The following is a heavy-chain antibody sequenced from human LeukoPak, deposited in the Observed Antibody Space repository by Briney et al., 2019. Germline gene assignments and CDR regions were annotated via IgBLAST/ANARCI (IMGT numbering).Heavy chain of an antibody. CDR3: ARDWTVTTPGGFQH. CDR1: GFTFSSYA. D-gene: IGHD4-17*01. CDR2: ISYDGSHK. V-gene: IGHV3-30*04. J-gene: IGHJ1*01. Sequence: PGRSLRLSCAASGFTFSSYAMHWVRQAPGKGLEWAAFISYDGSHKYYADSVKGRFTISRDNSKNTLYLQMNSVRAEDTAVYYCARDWTVTTPGGFQHWGQGTLVTVSS.